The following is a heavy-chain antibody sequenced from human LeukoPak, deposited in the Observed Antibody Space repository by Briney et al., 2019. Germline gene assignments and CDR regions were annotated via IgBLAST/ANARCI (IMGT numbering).Heavy chain of an antibody. CDR2: IIPIFGTA. CDR1: GGTFTIYA. J-gene: IGHJ4*02. CDR3: ARSLGNIPYYFDY. V-gene: IGHV1-69*06. Sequence: ASVKVSFTASGGTFTIYAISWVRQAPGQGLEWKGGIIPIFGTANYAQKFQGRVTITADKSTSTAYMELSSLRSEDTAVYYCARSLGNIPYYFDYWGQGTLVTVSS. D-gene: IGHD1/OR15-1a*01.